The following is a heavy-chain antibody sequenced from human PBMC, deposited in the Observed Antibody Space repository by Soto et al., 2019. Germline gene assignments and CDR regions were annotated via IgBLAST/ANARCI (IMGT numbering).Heavy chain of an antibody. CDR2: IIPIFGTA. J-gene: IGHJ6*02. Sequence: SVKVSCKASGGTFSSYAISWVRQAPGQGLEWMGGIIPIFGTANYAQKFQGRVTITADESTSTAYMELSSLRSEDTAVYYCARFYCISTSCYMGDYYYGMDVWGQGTTVTVSS. CDR3: ARFYCISTSCYMGDYYYGMDV. CDR1: GGTFSSYA. V-gene: IGHV1-69*13. D-gene: IGHD2-2*02.